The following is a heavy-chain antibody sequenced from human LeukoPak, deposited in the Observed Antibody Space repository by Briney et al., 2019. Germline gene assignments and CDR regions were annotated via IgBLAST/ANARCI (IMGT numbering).Heavy chain of an antibody. CDR1: GFTFSSYW. J-gene: IGHJ4*02. V-gene: IGHV3-7*01. CDR3: AKDPTHYRVWDDYDSTVLSY. D-gene: IGHD3-22*01. CDR2: IKQDGSEK. Sequence: GGSLRLSCAASGFTFSSYWMSWVRQAPGKGLEWVANIKQDGSEKYYVDSVKGRFTISRDNAKNSLYLQMNSLRAEDTAVYYCAKDPTHYRVWDDYDSTVLSYWGQGTLVTVSS.